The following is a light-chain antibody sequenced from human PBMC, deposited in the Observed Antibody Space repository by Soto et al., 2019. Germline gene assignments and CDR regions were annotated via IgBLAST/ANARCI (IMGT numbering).Light chain of an antibody. J-gene: IGKJ4*01. Sequence: DIHMTQSPSTLSASVGDRVTITCRASQGISSYLVWYQQKPGKAPKLLIYGASTLQSGVPSRFSGSGSGTDFTLTISSLQPEDFATYYCQQLNKYPSTFGGGTKVDIK. CDR1: QGISSY. CDR3: QQLNKYPST. V-gene: IGKV1-9*01. CDR2: GAS.